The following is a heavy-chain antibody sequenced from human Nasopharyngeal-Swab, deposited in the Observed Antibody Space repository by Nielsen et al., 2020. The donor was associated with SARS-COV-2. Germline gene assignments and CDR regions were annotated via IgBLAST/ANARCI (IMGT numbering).Heavy chain of an antibody. V-gene: IGHV3-23*01. CDR3: AKDAYDSSGYYYNQIEY. D-gene: IGHD3-22*01. CDR2: ISGGGGGT. J-gene: IGHJ4*02. Sequence: VRQPPGKGLEWVSAISGGGGGTYYADSVKGRFTISRDNSKDTLYLQMHSLRAEDTAIYYCAKDAYDSSGYYYNQIEYWGQGSLVT.